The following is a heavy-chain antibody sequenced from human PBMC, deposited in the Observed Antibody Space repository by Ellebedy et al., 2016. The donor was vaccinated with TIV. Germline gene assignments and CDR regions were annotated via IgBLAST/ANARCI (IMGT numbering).Heavy chain of an antibody. CDR3: AREYSLHNWFDP. Sequence: AASVKVSCQASGGTFGNDAITWVRQAPGQGLEWMGGIFPIFDSATYAQQFQGRVTITADKSTNTAYMELRGLSFEDTAVYYCAREYSLHNWFDPWGQGTLVTVSS. V-gene: IGHV1-69*06. CDR2: IFPIFDSA. CDR1: GGTFGNDA. J-gene: IGHJ5*02. D-gene: IGHD4-11*01.